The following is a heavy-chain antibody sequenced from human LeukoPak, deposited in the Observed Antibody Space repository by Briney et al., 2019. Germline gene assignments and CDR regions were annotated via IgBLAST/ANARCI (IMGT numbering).Heavy chain of an antibody. J-gene: IGHJ4*02. CDR1: GGSISSGGYY. D-gene: IGHD6-13*01. Sequence: PSQTLSLTCTVSGGSISSGGYYWSWIRQPPGKGLEWIGYMYQSGSSYYNPSLRGRVTISGDRSNNQFSLKLDSVTAADTAVYYCARWPPIAAAAPENLDYWGQGTLVTVSS. CDR3: ARWPPIAAAAPENLDY. CDR2: MYQSGSS. V-gene: IGHV4-30-2*01.